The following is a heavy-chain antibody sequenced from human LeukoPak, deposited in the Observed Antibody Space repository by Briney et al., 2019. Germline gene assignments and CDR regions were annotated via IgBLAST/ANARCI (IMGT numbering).Heavy chain of an antibody. CDR3: ARGHRFGESAHAIDI. CDR2: IYTSGST. CDR1: GGSISSYY. D-gene: IGHD3-10*01. V-gene: IGHV4-4*07. J-gene: IGHJ3*02. Sequence: SETLSLTCTVSGGSISSYYWSWIRQPAGKGLEWIGRIYTSGSTNYNPSLKSRVTMSVDTSKNQFSLKLSSVTAADTAVYYCARGHRFGESAHAIDIWGQGTMVTVSS.